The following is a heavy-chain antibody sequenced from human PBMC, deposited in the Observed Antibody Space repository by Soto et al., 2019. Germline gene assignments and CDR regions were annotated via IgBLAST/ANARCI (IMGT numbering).Heavy chain of an antibody. CDR3: ARHDAVPKLQHGMGV. J-gene: IGHJ6*02. CDR1: SGSITVYC. CDR2: IYYAGNT. Sequence: TLSLTCTFSSGSITVYCWSWIRHPPWRGLELIGYIYYAGNTLYTPSLKSRVTISVDTSNNQFSLKLRSVTAADTAVYYCARHDAVPKLQHGMGVWGQGTTVTVSS. V-gene: IGHV4-59*01. D-gene: IGHD6-13*01.